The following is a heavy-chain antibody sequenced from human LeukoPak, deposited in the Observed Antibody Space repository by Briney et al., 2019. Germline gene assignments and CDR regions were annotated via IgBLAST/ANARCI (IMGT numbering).Heavy chain of an antibody. CDR2: FYHSGTS. CDR3: ARSYDILTGYYHNWFDP. D-gene: IGHD3-9*01. J-gene: IGHJ5*02. CDR1: GGSISSSNYY. Sequence: PSETLSLTCTVSGGSISSSNYYWGWIRQPPGKGLEWIGSFYHSGTSYYNPSLKSQVTMSADTSKNQLSLELRSVTAADTAVYYCARSYDILTGYYHNWFDPWGQGTLVTVSS. V-gene: IGHV4-39*07.